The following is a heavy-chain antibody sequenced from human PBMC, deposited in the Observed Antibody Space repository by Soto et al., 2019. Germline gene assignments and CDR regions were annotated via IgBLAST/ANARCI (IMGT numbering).Heavy chain of an antibody. CDR1: GFTFSIYA. V-gene: IGHV3-23*01. CDR2: ISGSGVGT. J-gene: IGHJ4*02. Sequence: EVQLLESGGGLVQPGGSLRLSCAASGFTFSIYAMSWVRQAPGKGLEWVSAISGSGVGTYYADSVKGRFTISSDNSKNTLYLQMDSLRAEDTAVYYCATDRSSGWSNFDYWGQGTLVTVSS. CDR3: ATDRSSGWSNFDY. D-gene: IGHD6-13*01.